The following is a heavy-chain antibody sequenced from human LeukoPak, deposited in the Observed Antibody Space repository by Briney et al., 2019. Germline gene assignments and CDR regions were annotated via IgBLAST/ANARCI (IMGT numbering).Heavy chain of an antibody. D-gene: IGHD1-26*01. CDR1: GFTFDDYA. V-gene: IGHV3-9*01. J-gene: IGHJ6*02. Sequence: GGSLRLSCAASGFTFDDYAMHWVRHAPGKGLEWVSGISWNSGSIGYADSVKGRFTISRDNAKNSLYLQMNSLRAEDTALYYCAKAPSSAYYYYGMDVWGQGTTVTVSS. CDR2: ISWNSGSI. CDR3: AKAPSSAYYYYGMDV.